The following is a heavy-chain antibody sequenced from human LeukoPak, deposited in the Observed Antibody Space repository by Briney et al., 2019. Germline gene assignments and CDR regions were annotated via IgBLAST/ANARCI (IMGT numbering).Heavy chain of an antibody. J-gene: IGHJ4*02. CDR3: ASGAPVARFYYFDY. V-gene: IGHV1-69*01. CDR1: GGTFSSYA. Sequence: SVKVSCKASGGTFSSYAISWVRQAPGQGLEWMGGIIPIFGTANYAQKFQGRVTITADESTSTAYMELSSLRSEDTAVYYCASGAPVARFYYFDYWGQGTLVTVSS. D-gene: IGHD5-12*01. CDR2: IIPIFGTA.